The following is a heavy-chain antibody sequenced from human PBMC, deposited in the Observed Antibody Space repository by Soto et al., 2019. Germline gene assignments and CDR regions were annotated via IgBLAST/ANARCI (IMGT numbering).Heavy chain of an antibody. CDR2: IYPGDSDT. V-gene: IGHV5-51*01. Sequence: EYLKISCTASGYSFTGYWIGWVRQMPGTGPERLGIIYPGDSDTRYSPSFQGQVTISADKSISTAYLQWSSLKASDTAMYYCAGGGVRGVITRTRDYYGMDVWGQGTTVTVSS. CDR1: GYSFTGYW. D-gene: IGHD3-10*01. J-gene: IGHJ6*02. CDR3: AGGGVRGVITRTRDYYGMDV.